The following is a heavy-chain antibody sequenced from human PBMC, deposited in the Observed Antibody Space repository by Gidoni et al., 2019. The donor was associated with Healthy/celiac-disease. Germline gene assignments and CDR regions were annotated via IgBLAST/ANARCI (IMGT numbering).Heavy chain of an antibody. J-gene: IGHJ5*02. CDR1: GFTFDDYA. CDR3: AKDAGGLYSSGRGKFDP. V-gene: IGHV3-9*01. D-gene: IGHD6-19*01. CDR2: ISWNSGSI. Sequence: EVQLVESGGGLVQPGRSLRLSCAASGFTFDDYAMHWVRQAPGKGLEWVSGISWNSGSIGYADSVKGRFTISRDNAKNSLYLQMNSLRAEDTALYYCAKDAGGLYSSGRGKFDPWGQGTLVTVSS.